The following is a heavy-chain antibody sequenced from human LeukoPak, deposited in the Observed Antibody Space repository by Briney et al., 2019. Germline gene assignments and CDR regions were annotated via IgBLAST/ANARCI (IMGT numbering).Heavy chain of an antibody. CDR2: IRYDGSKT. J-gene: IGHJ4*02. Sequence: GGSLRLSCAASGFTFSIYGMHWVRQAPGKGLEWVAFIRYDGSKTYYADSVKGRFTISRDNSKNTLYLQMNSLRAEDTAIYYCAKGGNYAPLDYWGQGTLVTVSS. V-gene: IGHV3-30*02. CDR1: GFTFSIYG. D-gene: IGHD1-7*01. CDR3: AKGGNYAPLDY.